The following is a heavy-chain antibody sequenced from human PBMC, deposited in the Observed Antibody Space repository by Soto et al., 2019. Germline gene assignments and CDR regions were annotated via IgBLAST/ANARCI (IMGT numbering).Heavy chain of an antibody. CDR3: ARGNYGTETDY. CDR1: GGSISSGGYS. Sequence: SETLSLTCAVSGGSISSGGYSWSWIRQPPGKGLEWIGYIYHSGSTYYNPSLKSRVTISVDRSKNQFSLKLSSVTAADTAVYYCARGNYGTETDYWGQGTLVTVSS. V-gene: IGHV4-30-2*01. D-gene: IGHD3-16*01. CDR2: IYHSGST. J-gene: IGHJ4*02.